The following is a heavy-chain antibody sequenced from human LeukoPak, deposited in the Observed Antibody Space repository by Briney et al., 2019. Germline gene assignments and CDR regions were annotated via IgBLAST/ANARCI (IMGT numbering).Heavy chain of an antibody. CDR2: INHSGST. CDR3: ARCGYYYDSSGYHYLLFDY. D-gene: IGHD3-22*01. J-gene: IGHJ4*02. Sequence: SETLSLTCAVYGGSFSGYYWSWIRQPPGKGLEWIGEINHSGSTNYNPSLKSRVTISVDTSKNQFSLKLSSVTAADTAVYYCARCGYYYDSSGYHYLLFDYWGQGTLVTVSS. V-gene: IGHV4-34*01. CDR1: GGSFSGYY.